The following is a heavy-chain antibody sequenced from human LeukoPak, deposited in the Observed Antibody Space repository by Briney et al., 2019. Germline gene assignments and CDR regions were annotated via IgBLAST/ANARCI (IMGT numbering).Heavy chain of an antibody. CDR1: GFSFRSHG. V-gene: IGHV3-33*01. Sequence: GGSLRLSCAASGFSFRSHGMHWVRQAPGKGREWVAVIWYDASDKYYADSVRGRFTVSRDNSKNTFHLQMNSLRVDDTAVYYCVRDIYSKYLDFWGRGTLVTVSS. CDR3: VRDIYSKYLDF. J-gene: IGHJ2*01. D-gene: IGHD3-10*01. CDR2: IWYDASDK.